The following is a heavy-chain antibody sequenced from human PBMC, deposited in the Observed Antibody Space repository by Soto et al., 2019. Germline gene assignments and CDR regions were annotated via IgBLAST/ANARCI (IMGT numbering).Heavy chain of an antibody. CDR2: VSTAKGET. CDR1: GYTFTSYG. J-gene: IGHJ4*02. CDR3: ATRSPEFDF. Sequence: QVQMVQSGPEVKKPGASVKVSCKTSGYTFTSYGVAWVRQAPGQGLEWMGWVSTAKGETTYAQKCQGRVTIPTDKPTSKAYMELRSLRSDDPAVYYCATRSPEFDFWGQGTLVTVSS. V-gene: IGHV1-18*01.